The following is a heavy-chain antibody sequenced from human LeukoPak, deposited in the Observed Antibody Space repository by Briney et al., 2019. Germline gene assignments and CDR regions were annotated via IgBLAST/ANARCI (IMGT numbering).Heavy chain of an antibody. CDR2: ISNDGTKK. CDR3: ARDTYSRGTLGTLDI. V-gene: IGHV3-30*01. J-gene: IGHJ3*02. Sequence: PGGSLRLSCTVSGFTFGDYAMSWVRQAPGKGLEWEEVISNDGTKKYYADSVKGRFTISRDNSKNALYLQMNSLRAEDTAVYYCARDTYSRGTLGTLDIWGQGTMVTVSS. D-gene: IGHD6-19*01. CDR1: GFTFGDYA.